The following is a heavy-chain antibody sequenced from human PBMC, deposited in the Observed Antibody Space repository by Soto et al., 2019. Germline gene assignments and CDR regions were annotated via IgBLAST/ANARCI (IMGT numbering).Heavy chain of an antibody. CDR3: ARTDRLERREGMDV. CDR1: GYTFTSYA. CDR2: INAGNGNT. Sequence: QVQLVQSGAEVKKPGASVKVSCKASGYTFTSYAMHWVRQAPGQRLEWMGWINAGNGNTKYSQKFQGRVTITRDTSASTAYMELSSMRSEDTAVYYCARTDRLERREGMDVWGQGTTVTVSS. J-gene: IGHJ6*02. D-gene: IGHD1-1*01. V-gene: IGHV1-3*01.